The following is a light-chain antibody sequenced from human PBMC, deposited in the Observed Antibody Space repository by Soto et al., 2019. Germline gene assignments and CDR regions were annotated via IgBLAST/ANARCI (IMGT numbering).Light chain of an antibody. V-gene: IGLV2-14*01. Sequence: QSVLTQPASVSGSPGQSVTISCTGTSSDIGRYKFVSWYQQHPGKAPKLMISEVSNRPSGVSNRFSGSKSGNTASLTISGLQTEDEADYYCSSYTSSSTLYVFGTGTKLTVL. CDR3: SSYTSSSTLYV. CDR1: SSDIGRYKF. J-gene: IGLJ1*01. CDR2: EVS.